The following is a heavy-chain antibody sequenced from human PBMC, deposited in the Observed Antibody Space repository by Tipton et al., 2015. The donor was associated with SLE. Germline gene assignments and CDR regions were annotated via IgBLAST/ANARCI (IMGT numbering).Heavy chain of an antibody. J-gene: IGHJ4*02. CDR3: AKDTDFDY. CDR2: ILWNDNT. V-gene: IGHV3-20*04. Sequence: SLRLSCVTSGFIFDDYGMSWVRQAPGKGLEWVSGILWNDNTNYADSVKGRFTVSRDTSKNTLYLQMNSLRAEDTAVYYCAKDTDFDYWGQGSLVTVSS. CDR1: GFIFDDYG.